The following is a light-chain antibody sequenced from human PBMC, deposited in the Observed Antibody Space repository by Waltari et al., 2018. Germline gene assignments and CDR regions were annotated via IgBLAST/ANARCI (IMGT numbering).Light chain of an antibody. CDR2: QDN. V-gene: IGLV3-1*01. Sequence: SYELTQPPSVSVSPGQTASITCSGDQLGAKYAYWYQQKPGQSPVLVIYQDNKRPSGIPERFSGSNSGNTATLTISGTQAMDEADYYCQAWDISTGVFGGGTKLTVL. CDR3: QAWDISTGV. CDR1: QLGAKY. J-gene: IGLJ3*02.